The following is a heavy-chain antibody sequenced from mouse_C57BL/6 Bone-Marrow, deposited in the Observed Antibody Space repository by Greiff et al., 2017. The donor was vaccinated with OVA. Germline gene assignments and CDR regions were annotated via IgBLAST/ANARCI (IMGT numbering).Heavy chain of an antibody. J-gene: IGHJ2*01. V-gene: IGHV12-3*01. CDR2: ITHSGET. CDR3: AGDPYGNWDYDY. D-gene: IGHD2-1*01. Sequence: VHLVESGPGLVKPSQSLILSCSITGFTITSGYFWFWIRQSPGNLLEWMGYITHSGETIYNPSLQSPISITRETSKNTFFLQLNSVTTEDTAMYYYAGDPYGNWDYDYWGQGTTLTVSS. CDR1: GFTITSGYF.